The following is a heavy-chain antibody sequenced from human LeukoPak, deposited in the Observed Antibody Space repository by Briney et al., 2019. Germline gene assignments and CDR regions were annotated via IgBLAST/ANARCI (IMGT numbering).Heavy chain of an antibody. J-gene: IGHJ4*02. CDR1: GFTVSNNY. Sequence: GGSLRLSCAASGFTVSNNYMSWVRQAPGKGLEWVSVIYSGGNTYYADSVKGRFIISRDNSKNTVYLQMNSLRAEDTAVYYCAIAGVRGVIIGDYWGQGTLVTVSS. D-gene: IGHD3-10*01. V-gene: IGHV3-53*01. CDR2: IYSGGNT. CDR3: AIAGVRGVIIGDY.